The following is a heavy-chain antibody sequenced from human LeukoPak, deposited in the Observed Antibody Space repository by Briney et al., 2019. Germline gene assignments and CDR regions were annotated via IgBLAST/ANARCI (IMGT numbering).Heavy chain of an antibody. CDR3: ARELEIAVAGTLGY. CDR2: IWYDGSNK. CDR1: GFTFSSYA. V-gene: IGHV3-33*01. D-gene: IGHD6-19*01. Sequence: GGSLRLSCAASGFTFSSYAMHWVRQAPGKGLEWVAVIWYDGSNKYYADSVKGRFTISRDHSKNTLYLQMESLRAEDTAVYYCARELEIAVAGTLGYWGQGTLVTVSS. J-gene: IGHJ4*02.